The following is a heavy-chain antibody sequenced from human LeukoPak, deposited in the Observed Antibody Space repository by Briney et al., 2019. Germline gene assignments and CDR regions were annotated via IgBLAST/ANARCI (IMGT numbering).Heavy chain of an antibody. Sequence: SQTLSLTCTVSGGSISSGSYYWSWIRQPPGKGLEWIGYIYYSGSTNYNPSLKSRVTISVDTSKNQFTLKLSSVTAADTAVYYCARGRYGWLPFDYWGQGTLVTVSS. CDR3: ARGRYGWLPFDY. CDR1: GGSISSGSYY. J-gene: IGHJ4*02. CDR2: IYYSGST. D-gene: IGHD3-16*01. V-gene: IGHV4-61*01.